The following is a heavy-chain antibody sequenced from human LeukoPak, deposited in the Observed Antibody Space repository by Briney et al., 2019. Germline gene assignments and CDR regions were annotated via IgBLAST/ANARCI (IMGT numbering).Heavy chain of an antibody. V-gene: IGHV3-7*01. CDR1: GFSFTSSW. CDR2: IAGDESQK. Sequence: GGSLRLSCVASGFSFTSSWMTWVRQAPGKGLEWVANIAGDESQKRYMDSVKGRFTISRDNAKNSLYLQLNSLRAEDTAIYYCVRDLSPVSDRNVWYDALDIWGQGTWSPSLQ. CDR3: VRDLSPVSDRNVWYDALDI. J-gene: IGHJ3*02. D-gene: IGHD1-1*01.